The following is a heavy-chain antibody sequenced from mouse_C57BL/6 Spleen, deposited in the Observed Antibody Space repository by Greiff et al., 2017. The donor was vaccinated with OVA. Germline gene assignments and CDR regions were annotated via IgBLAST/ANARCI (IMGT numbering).Heavy chain of an antibody. CDR2: ISSGSSTI. V-gene: IGHV5-17*01. CDR3: ARDYAMDY. J-gene: IGHJ4*01. Sequence: EVQLVESGGGLVKPGGSLQLSCAASGFTFSDYGMHWVRQAPEKGLEWVAYISSGSSTIYYADTVKGRFTISRDNAKNTLFLQMTSLRSEDTAMYYCARDYAMDYWGQGTSVTVSS. CDR1: GFTFSDYG.